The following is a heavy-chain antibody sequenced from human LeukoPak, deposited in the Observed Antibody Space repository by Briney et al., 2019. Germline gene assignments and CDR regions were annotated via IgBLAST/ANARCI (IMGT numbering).Heavy chain of an antibody. CDR1: GFTFSSYA. CDR3: ARGQEGYDILTGYYQNY. D-gene: IGHD3-9*01. CDR2: ISGSGGST. V-gene: IGHV3-23*01. Sequence: PGGSLRLSCAASGFTFSSYAMSWVRQAPGKGLEWVSAISGSGGSTYYADSVKGRFTISRDNSKNTLYLQMNSLRAEDTAVYYCARGQEGYDILTGYYQNYWGQGTLVTVSS. J-gene: IGHJ4*02.